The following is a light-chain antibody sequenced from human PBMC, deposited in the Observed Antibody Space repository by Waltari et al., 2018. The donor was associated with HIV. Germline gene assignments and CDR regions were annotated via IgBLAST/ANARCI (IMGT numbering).Light chain of an antibody. V-gene: IGKV3-15*01. Sequence: EVVMPQSPATLSVSPGERAPLACRASQSVSRNLAWYQQKPGQPPKLLIYSASTRASGVPDRISGTGSGTEFTLTISSLQSEDFAVYYCQQYDDWPQTFGQGTRVEIK. CDR1: QSVSRN. J-gene: IGKJ1*01. CDR3: QQYDDWPQT. CDR2: SAS.